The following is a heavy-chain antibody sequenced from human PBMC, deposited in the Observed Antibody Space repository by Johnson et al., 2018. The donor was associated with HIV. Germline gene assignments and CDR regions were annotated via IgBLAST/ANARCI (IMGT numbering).Heavy chain of an antibody. CDR3: AKPPSGGDAFDI. J-gene: IGHJ3*02. D-gene: IGHD3-10*01. CDR2: ISYDGSNK. V-gene: IGHV3-30*18. CDR1: GFTFSSYG. Sequence: QVQLVESGGGVVQPGRSLRLSCAASGFTFSSYGMHWVRQAPGKGLEWVAVISYDGSNKYYADSVKGRFTISRDNSKNTLYLQMNSLRADDTAVYDCAKPPSGGDAFDIWGQGTMVTVSS.